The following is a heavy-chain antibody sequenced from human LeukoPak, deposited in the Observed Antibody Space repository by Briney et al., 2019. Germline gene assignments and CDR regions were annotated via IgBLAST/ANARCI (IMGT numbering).Heavy chain of an antibody. Sequence: GGSLRLSCAASGFIFSNYGMHWVRQAPGKGLEWVALISSDGSNESSADSVKGRFTVSRDNSKNTVYLQMNSLRADDTAVYFCAKSRGTSLSQYFQHWGQGARVTVSS. J-gene: IGHJ1*01. CDR1: GFIFSNYG. D-gene: IGHD3-16*02. V-gene: IGHV3-30*18. CDR2: ISSDGSNE. CDR3: AKSRGTSLSQYFQH.